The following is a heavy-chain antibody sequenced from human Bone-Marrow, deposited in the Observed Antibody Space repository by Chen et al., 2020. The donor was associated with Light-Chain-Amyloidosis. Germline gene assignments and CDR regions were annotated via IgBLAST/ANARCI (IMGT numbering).Heavy chain of an antibody. CDR3: ARGFWSGSTEYYLDV. CDR1: GYTFISHD. D-gene: IGHD3-3*01. CDR2: INSYSGNT. J-gene: IGHJ6*03. Sequence: QAQLVQSGAEVKKPGASVKVSCKASGYTFISHDINWVRQASGHGLEWMAWINSYSGNTGYAQKCQDRITITRTTSTNTVYMELSSLGPEDTAVYYCARGFWSGSTEYYLDVWGNGTAVTVSS. V-gene: IGHV1-8*01.